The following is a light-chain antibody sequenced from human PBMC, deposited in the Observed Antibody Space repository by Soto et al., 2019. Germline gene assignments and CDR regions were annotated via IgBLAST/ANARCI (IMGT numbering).Light chain of an antibody. Sequence: IVLTQSPATLSLSPGERATLSSRASQSVSSYLAWYQQKPGQAPRLLIYDASNRATGIPARFSGSGSGTDFTLTISSLEPEDFAVYYCQQRSNWPPIYTFGPGTKVDIK. CDR1: QSVSSY. CDR2: DAS. CDR3: QQRSNWPPIYT. V-gene: IGKV3-11*01. J-gene: IGKJ3*01.